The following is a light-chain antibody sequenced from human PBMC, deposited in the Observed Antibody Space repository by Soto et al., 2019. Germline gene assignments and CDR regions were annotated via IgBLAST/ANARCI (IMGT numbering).Light chain of an antibody. CDR2: GAS. CDR1: QSVSSN. V-gene: IGKV3-15*01. CDR3: QQYNNWPPMYT. J-gene: IGKJ2*01. Sequence: EIVMTQSPATLSVSPGDGATLSCRASQSVSSNLAWYQQKPGQAPRLLIYGASTRATGIPARFSGSGSGTEFTLTLSSLQSEDFAVYYCQQYNNWPPMYTFGQGTKVDIK.